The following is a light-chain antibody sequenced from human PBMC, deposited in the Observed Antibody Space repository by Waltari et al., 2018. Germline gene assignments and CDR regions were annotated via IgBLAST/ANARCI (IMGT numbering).Light chain of an antibody. J-gene: IGLJ3*02. CDR1: NSNLRGNF. V-gene: IGLV1-47*01. Sequence: QSVLTQPPSATGTPGQTVTITCSGTNSNLRGNFVFWYQQLPRSAPKLVMSWNTQRPSGVPVRVSGAKSGTSASLAISGLRSEDEADYFCASWDDNLSAPVFGGGTKLTVL. CDR3: ASWDDNLSAPV. CDR2: WNT.